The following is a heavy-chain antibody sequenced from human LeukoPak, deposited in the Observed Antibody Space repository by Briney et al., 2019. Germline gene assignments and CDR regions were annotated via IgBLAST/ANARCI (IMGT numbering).Heavy chain of an antibody. D-gene: IGHD5-18*01. J-gene: IGHJ4*02. CDR2: INSDGSIT. Sequence: GGSLRLSCAASGFTFTTYWMHWVRQAPGKGLVWVSHINSDGSITSYADSVKGRFTISRDNSKNTLYLQMNSLRAEDTAIYYCARVGYSYGPIDYWGQGTLVTVSS. CDR3: ARVGYSYGPIDY. CDR1: GFTFTTYW. V-gene: IGHV3-74*01.